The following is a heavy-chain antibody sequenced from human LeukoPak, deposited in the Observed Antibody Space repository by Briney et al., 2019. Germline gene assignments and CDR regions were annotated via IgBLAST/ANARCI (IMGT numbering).Heavy chain of an antibody. Sequence: SETLSLTCTVSGGSISSGGYYWSWIRQHPGKGLEWIGYIYYSGSTYCNPSLKSRVTISVDTSKNQFSLKLSSVTAADTAVYYCARVIAPQDSWFDPWGQGTLVTVSS. V-gene: IGHV4-31*03. CDR3: ARVIAPQDSWFDP. J-gene: IGHJ5*02. CDR1: GGSISSGGYY. D-gene: IGHD2-15*01. CDR2: IYYSGST.